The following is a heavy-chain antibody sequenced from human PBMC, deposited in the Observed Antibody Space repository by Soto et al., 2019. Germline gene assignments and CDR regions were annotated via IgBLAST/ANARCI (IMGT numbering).Heavy chain of an antibody. Sequence: PGGSLRLSCSASGFTFSSYAMHWVRQAPGKGLEYVSAISSNGGSTYYADSVKGRFTISRDNSKNTLYLQISSLRAEDTTVYYCVKDSAPRIAARPYWFDPWGQGTLVTVSS. D-gene: IGHD6-6*01. CDR2: ISSNGGST. V-gene: IGHV3-64D*08. J-gene: IGHJ5*02. CDR1: GFTFSSYA. CDR3: VKDSAPRIAARPYWFDP.